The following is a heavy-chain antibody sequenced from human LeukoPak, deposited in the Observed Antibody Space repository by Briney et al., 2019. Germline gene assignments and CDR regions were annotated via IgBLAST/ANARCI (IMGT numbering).Heavy chain of an antibody. CDR2: INPNSGGT. D-gene: IGHD3-22*01. V-gene: IGHV1-2*02. Sequence: ASVKVSCKASGYTFTGYYMHWVRQAPGQGLEWMGWINPNSGGTNYAQKFQGRVTITRDTSISTAYMELSRLRSDDTAVYYCARAEGFLYDSSGYYSGFDPWGQGTLVTVSS. J-gene: IGHJ5*02. CDR1: GYTFTGYY. CDR3: ARAEGFLYDSSGYYSGFDP.